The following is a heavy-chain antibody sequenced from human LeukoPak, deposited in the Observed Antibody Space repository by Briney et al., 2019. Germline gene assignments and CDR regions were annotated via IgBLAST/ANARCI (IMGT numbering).Heavy chain of an antibody. CDR1: GFTFSSYA. CDR3: AKRDYNFWSGYNY. V-gene: IGHV3-23*01. Sequence: GGSLRLSCAASGFTFSSYAMSWVRQALGKGLEWVSSISDSGSSTYYADSVKGRFTISRDNSKNTLYLQMNSLRAEDTAVYYCAKRDYNFWSGYNYWGQGTLVTVSS. J-gene: IGHJ4*02. D-gene: IGHD3-3*01. CDR2: ISDSGSST.